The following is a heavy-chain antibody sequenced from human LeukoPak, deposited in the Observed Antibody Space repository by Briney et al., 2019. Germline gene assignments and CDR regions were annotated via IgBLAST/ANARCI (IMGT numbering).Heavy chain of an antibody. CDR2: IYYSGST. CDR3: ARSEKLAYCGGDCSRGWFDP. CDR1: GVSISSHY. V-gene: IGHV4-59*11. J-gene: IGHJ5*02. Sequence: PSETLSLTCTVSGVSISSHYWSWVRQPPGKGLEWVGYIYYSGSTNYNPSLKSPVTISVATSKNQFYLKLSSVTDADTAVYYCARSEKLAYCGGDCSRGWFDPWGQGTLVTVSS. D-gene: IGHD2-21*02.